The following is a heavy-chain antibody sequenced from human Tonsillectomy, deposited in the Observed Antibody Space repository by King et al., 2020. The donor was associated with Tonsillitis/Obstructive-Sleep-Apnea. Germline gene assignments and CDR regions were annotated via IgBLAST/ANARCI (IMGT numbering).Heavy chain of an antibody. CDR1: GYTFTDYY. D-gene: IGHD7-27*01. J-gene: IGHJ3*02. V-gene: IGHV1-2*02. CDR2: INPNSGGT. Sequence: QLVQSGAEVKKPGASVKVSCKASGYTFTDYYMHWVRQAPGQGLEWMGWINPNSGGTNYAQKFQGRVTMTRDTSISTAYMEQSRLRSDDTAVYYCARELRTGEYAFDIWGQGTMVTVSS. CDR3: ARELRTGEYAFDI.